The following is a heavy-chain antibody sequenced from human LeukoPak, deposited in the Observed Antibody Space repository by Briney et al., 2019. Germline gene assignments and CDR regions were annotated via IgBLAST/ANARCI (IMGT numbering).Heavy chain of an antibody. D-gene: IGHD4/OR15-4a*01. CDR2: LYYTGST. CDR1: GGSVSNYRYY. CDR3: ARHAGMTMASLFFDY. J-gene: IGHJ4*02. Sequence: PSETLSLTCNVSGGSVSNYRYYWGWNRKPPGKGLEWIGSLYYTGSTYHTPSLGGRVAKSVDTSKNQISLRLSSVTAADTAVYYCARHAGMTMASLFFDYWGQGTLVTVSS. V-gene: IGHV4-39*01.